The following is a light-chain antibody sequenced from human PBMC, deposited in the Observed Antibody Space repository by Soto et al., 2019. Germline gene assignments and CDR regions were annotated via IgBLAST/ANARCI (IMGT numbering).Light chain of an antibody. CDR2: LNSDGSH. CDR3: QTWGTGVLV. V-gene: IGLV4-69*01. Sequence: QSVLTQSPSASASLGASVKLTCTLSSGHSSYAIAWHQQQPEQGPRYLMKLNSDGSHSKGDGIPDRFSGSSSGAERYLTISNLQSEDEADYYCQTWGTGVLVFGGGTKVTVL. CDR1: SGHSSYA. J-gene: IGLJ3*02.